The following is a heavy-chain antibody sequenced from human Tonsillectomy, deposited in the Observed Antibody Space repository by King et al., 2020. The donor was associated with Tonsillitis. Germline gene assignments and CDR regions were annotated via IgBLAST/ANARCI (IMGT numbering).Heavy chain of an antibody. CDR3: AREDFWSGTDY. Sequence: VQLVESGGGVVQPGRSLRLSCAASGFTFSSYCMHLFRQAPGKGLEWVAVISYDGNNKYYADSWKGRITISRDNSKNTLYLQMNSLRAEDTAVYYCAREDFWSGTDYWGQGTLVTVSS. CDR2: ISYDGNNK. CDR1: GFTFSSYC. D-gene: IGHD3-3*01. V-gene: IGHV3-30*03. J-gene: IGHJ4*02.